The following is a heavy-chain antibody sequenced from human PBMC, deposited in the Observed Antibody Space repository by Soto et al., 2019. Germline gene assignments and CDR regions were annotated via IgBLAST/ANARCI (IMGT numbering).Heavy chain of an antibody. V-gene: IGHV3-74*01. CDR1: GFDFSNTW. J-gene: IGHJ4*02. CDR2: INSDGSSI. CDR3: ANDWYHTIDS. D-gene: IGHD2-21*01. Sequence: PGGSLRLSCATSGFDFSNTWIHWVRQVPGQGLVWVSRINSDGSSIIYADSVKGRFTLSCDNAKNTVHLQMSSLSVENTAVYYCANDWYHTIDSWGQGVPVTISS.